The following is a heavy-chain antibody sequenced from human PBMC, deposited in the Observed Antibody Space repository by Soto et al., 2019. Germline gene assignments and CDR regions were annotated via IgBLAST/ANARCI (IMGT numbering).Heavy chain of an antibody. CDR3: AADPYPTAAPCGVYYFSGM. V-gene: IGHV1-58*01. J-gene: IGHJ6*01. CDR1: GFTISSSA. D-gene: IGHD6-13*01. Sequence: SVKVCGKASGFTISSSAVQRVRQARGQRPEWLGWIVVASRDTKSTERLQERVTITRDMSTSTVFMELSSLRSEDTAVYYGAADPYPTAAPCGVYYFSGM. CDR2: IVVASRDT.